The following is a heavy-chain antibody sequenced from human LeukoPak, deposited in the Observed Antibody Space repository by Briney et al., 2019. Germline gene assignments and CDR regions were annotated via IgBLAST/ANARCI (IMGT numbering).Heavy chain of an antibody. CDR2: IYSSGTT. CDR1: GGSINSGNNY. CDR3: AREGGSYDSSGYYSLYYYFDY. D-gene: IGHD3-22*01. Sequence: SETLSLTCTVSGGSINSGNNYWSWIRQPAGKGLEWIGRIYSSGTTTYNPSLKSRVTISVDTSKNQFSLKLSSVTAADTAVYYCAREGGSYDSSGYYSLYYYFDYWGQGTLVTVSS. V-gene: IGHV4-61*02. J-gene: IGHJ4*02.